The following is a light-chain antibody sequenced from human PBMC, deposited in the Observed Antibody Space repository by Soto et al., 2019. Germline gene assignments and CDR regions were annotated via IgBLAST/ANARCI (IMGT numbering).Light chain of an antibody. J-gene: IGKJ5*01. CDR1: QSISSW. Sequence: DIQMTQSPSTLSASVGDRVTITCRASQSISSWLAWYQQKPGKAPNLLIYKASSLESGVPSRFSGSGSGTEFTLTISILQPDDFATYYRQQYESYSVTFGQGTRLEIK. CDR3: QQYESYSVT. V-gene: IGKV1-5*03. CDR2: KAS.